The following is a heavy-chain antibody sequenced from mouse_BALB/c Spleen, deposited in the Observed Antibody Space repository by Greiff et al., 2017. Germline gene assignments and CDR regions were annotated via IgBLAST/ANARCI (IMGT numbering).Heavy chain of an antibody. CDR1: GFTFSSYT. CDR2: ISNGGGST. Sequence: EVQVVESGGGLVQPGGSLKLSCAASGFTFSSYTMSWVRQTPEKRLEWVAYISNGGGSTYYPDTVKGRFTISRDNAKNTLYLQMSSLKSEDTAMYYCARHKTMITGERAMDYWGQGTSVTVSS. CDR3: ARHKTMITGERAMDY. J-gene: IGHJ4*01. D-gene: IGHD2-4*01. V-gene: IGHV5-12-2*01.